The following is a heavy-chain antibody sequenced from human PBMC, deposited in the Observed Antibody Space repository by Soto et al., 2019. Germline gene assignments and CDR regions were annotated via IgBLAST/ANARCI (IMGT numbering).Heavy chain of an antibody. V-gene: IGHV1-46*01. Sequence: GASVKVSCKASGYTFTSYYMHWVRQAPGQGLEWMGIINPSGGSTSYAQKFQGRVTMTRDTSTSTVYMELSSLRSEDTAVYYCARDNGVVPEDTAMEDRKTRYYYYYGMDVWGKGTTVTVPS. CDR1: GYTFTSYY. CDR3: ARDNGVVPEDTAMEDRKTRYYYYYGMDV. J-gene: IGHJ6*04. CDR2: INPSGGST. D-gene: IGHD5-18*01.